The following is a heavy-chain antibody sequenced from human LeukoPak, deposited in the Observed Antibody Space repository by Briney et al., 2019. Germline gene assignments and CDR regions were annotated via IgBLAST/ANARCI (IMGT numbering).Heavy chain of an antibody. J-gene: IGHJ5*02. CDR2: INPNSGGT. CDR3: ARDSRVAGNPYNWFDP. CDR1: GYTFTGYY. D-gene: IGHD6-19*01. V-gene: IGHV1-2*02. Sequence: ASVKVSCKASGYTFTGYYMHWVRQAPGQGLEWMGWINPNSGGTNYAQKFQGRVTMTRDTSISTAYMGLSRLRSDDTAVYYCARDSRVAGNPYNWFDPWGQGTLVTVSS.